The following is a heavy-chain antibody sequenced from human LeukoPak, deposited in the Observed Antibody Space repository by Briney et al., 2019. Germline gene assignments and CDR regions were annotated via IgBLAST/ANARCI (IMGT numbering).Heavy chain of an antibody. Sequence: GRSLRLSCAASGFTFSSYAMHWVRQAPGKGLEWVAVIWYGGSNTYYADSVKGRFTISRDNSKNTLYLQMNSLRAEDTAVYYCARDLLPTVTIPAPDYWGQGTLVTVSS. V-gene: IGHV3-30*04. CDR3: ARDLLPTVTIPAPDY. D-gene: IGHD4-17*01. CDR1: GFTFSSYA. CDR2: IWYGGSNT. J-gene: IGHJ4*02.